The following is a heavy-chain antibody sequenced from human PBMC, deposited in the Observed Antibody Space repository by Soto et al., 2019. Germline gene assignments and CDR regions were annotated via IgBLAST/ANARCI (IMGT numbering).Heavy chain of an antibody. CDR3: ARRPEATILSELTNWFDP. D-gene: IGHD5-12*01. CDR1: GGSFSGYY. CDR2: INHSGST. Sequence: SETLSLTCAVYGGSFSGYYWSWIRQPPGKGLEWIGEINHSGSTNYNPSLKSRVTISVDTSKNQFSLKLSSVTAADTAVYYCARRPEATILSELTNWFDPWGQGTLVTVSS. V-gene: IGHV4-34*01. J-gene: IGHJ5*02.